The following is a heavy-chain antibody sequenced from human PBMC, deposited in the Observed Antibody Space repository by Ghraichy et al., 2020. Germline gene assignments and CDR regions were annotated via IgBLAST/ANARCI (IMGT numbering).Heavy chain of an antibody. J-gene: IGHJ4*02. CDR3: AKDTHAGSSGWYGGNFDY. CDR2: ICGSGGST. V-gene: IGHV3-23*01. CDR1: GFTFSSYA. Sequence: GGSLRLSCAASGFTFSSYALSWVRQAPGKGLEWVSAICGSGGSTYYADSVKGRFTISRDNSKNTLYLQMNSLRAEDTAVYYCAKDTHAGSSGWYGGNFDYWGQGTLVTVSS. D-gene: IGHD6-19*01.